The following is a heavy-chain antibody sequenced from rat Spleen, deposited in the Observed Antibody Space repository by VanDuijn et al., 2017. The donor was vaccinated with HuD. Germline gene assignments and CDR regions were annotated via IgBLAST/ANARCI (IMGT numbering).Heavy chain of an antibody. CDR1: GFIFSNYY. CDR3: ARLWVADY. CDR2: ISAGGDDT. J-gene: IGHJ2*01. Sequence: EVQLVESGGGLVQPGRSLKLSCAASGFIFSNYYMAWVRQAPTKGLEWVAYISAGGDDTYYRYSVKGRFTISRDNAQSTLYLQMDSLRSEDTATYYCARLWVADYWGQGVMVTVSS. D-gene: IGHD1-7*01. V-gene: IGHV5-25*01.